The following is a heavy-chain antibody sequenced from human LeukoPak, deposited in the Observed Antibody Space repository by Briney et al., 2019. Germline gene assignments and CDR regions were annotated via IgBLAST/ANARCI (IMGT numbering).Heavy chain of an antibody. CDR1: GFTVSRKY. V-gene: IGHV3-66*01. CDR3: ARDRRSSYSAGSAYYNYGMDV. J-gene: IGHJ6*02. Sequence: GGPLRLPCAVSGFTVSRKYMNGVPQAPGERPEWVSVLYNCGRIYYADSVKGTATISRENYKNTLYIQMNSLSAEETAVYYCARDRRSSYSAGSAYYNYGMDVWGQGTTVTVSS. CDR2: LYNCGRI. D-gene: IGHD3-10*01.